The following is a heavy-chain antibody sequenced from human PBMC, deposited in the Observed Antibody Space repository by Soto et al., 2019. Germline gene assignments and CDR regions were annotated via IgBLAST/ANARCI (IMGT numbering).Heavy chain of an antibody. CDR2: IIPIFGTA. J-gene: IGHJ6*02. CDR1: GGTFSSYA. V-gene: IGHV1-69*06. CDR3: ARKASTDTAMVMKYGMDV. Sequence: QVQLVQSGAEVKKPGSSVKVSCKASGGTFSSYAISWVRQAPGQGLEWMGGIIPIFGTANYAQKFQGKVTITADKSTSTAYMELNSLRSEDTAVYYCARKASTDTAMVMKYGMDVWGQGTTVTVSS. D-gene: IGHD5-18*01.